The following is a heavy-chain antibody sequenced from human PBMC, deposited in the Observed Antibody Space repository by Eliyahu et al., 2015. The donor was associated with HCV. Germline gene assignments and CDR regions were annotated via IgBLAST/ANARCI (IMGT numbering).Heavy chain of an antibody. CDR3: AATISATGPYYGMDV. Sequence: QMHLVQSGPEVKKPGASVKVSCKVSGFTFXSSAIHWVRQAHGQRLEWMGWIVVGSGTTNYAQNFQESVTITRDMSTSTAYMQLSSLRSDDTAVYYCAATISATGPYYGMDVWGQGTTVTVSS. J-gene: IGHJ6*02. D-gene: IGHD6-13*01. CDR2: IVVGSGTT. CDR1: GFTFXSSA. V-gene: IGHV1-58*02.